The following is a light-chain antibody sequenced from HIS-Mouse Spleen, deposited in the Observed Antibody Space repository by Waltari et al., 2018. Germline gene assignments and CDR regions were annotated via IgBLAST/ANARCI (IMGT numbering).Light chain of an antibody. CDR2: DAS. CDR3: QVWDSSSDHVV. CDR1: NIGSKS. V-gene: IGLV3-21*03. Sequence: SYVLTQPPSVSVAPGKTARITCWGNNIGSKSVQWYQQKPGQAPGLVVYDASDRPSGIPERFSGSNSGNTATLTISRVEAGDEADYYCQVWDSSSDHVVFGGGTKLTVL. J-gene: IGLJ2*01.